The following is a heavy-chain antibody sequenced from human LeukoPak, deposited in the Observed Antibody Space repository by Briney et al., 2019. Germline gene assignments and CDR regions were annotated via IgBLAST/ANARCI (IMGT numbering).Heavy chain of an antibody. Sequence: PVGSLRLSCAASGFTFSGSAMHWVRQASGKGLEWVGRIRSKANGYATAYAASVKGRFTISRDDSKNTAYLQMNSLKTEDTAVYYCTRHLYSSYDYWGQGTLVTVSS. CDR2: IRSKANGYAT. D-gene: IGHD6-6*01. V-gene: IGHV3-73*01. CDR1: GFTFSGSA. J-gene: IGHJ4*02. CDR3: TRHLYSSYDY.